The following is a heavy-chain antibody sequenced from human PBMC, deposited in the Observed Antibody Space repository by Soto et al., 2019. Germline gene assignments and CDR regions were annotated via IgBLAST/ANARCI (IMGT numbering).Heavy chain of an antibody. V-gene: IGHV1-69*04. D-gene: IGHD6-25*01. Sequence: SVKVSCKASGGTFSSYTISWVRQAPGQGLEWMGRIIPILSVANYAQKFQGRVTITADKSTNTAYMELSSLRSEDTAVYYCAIEVAAAGPLDYWGQEALLTVSS. J-gene: IGHJ4*02. CDR2: IIPILSVA. CDR3: AIEVAAAGPLDY. CDR1: GGTFSSYT.